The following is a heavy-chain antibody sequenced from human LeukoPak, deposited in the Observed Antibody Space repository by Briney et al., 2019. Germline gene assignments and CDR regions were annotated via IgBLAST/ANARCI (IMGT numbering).Heavy chain of an antibody. J-gene: IGHJ4*02. Sequence: ASVKVSCKASGYTFTSYYMHWVRQAPGQGLEWMGIINPSGGSTSYAQKFQGRVTMTRDMSTSTVYMELSSLRSEDTAVYYCAREGDRDTSMAEFDYWGQGTLVTVSS. D-gene: IGHD5-18*01. CDR2: INPSGGST. V-gene: IGHV1-46*01. CDR1: GYTFTSYY. CDR3: AREGDRDTSMAEFDY.